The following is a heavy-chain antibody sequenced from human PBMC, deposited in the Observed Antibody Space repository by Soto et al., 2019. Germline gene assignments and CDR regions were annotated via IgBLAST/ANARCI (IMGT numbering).Heavy chain of an antibody. D-gene: IGHD4-17*01. Sequence: QVQLQESGPGLVKPSETLSLTCTVSGGSVSSYYLSWIRQPPGKGLEWFGYIYYSGRTNYNPSLKRRVTISVDTSKNQFSLKLSSVTAADTAVYYCAREGYGGELGINPGAFDIWGQGTMVTVSS. CDR1: GGSVSSYY. CDR2: IYYSGRT. CDR3: AREGYGGELGINPGAFDI. J-gene: IGHJ3*02. V-gene: IGHV4-59*02.